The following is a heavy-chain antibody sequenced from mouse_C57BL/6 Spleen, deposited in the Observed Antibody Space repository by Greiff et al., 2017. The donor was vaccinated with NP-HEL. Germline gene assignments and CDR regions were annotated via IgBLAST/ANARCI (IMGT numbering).Heavy chain of an antibody. CDR2: ISSGSSTI. Sequence: EVQVVESGGGLVKPGGSLKLSCAASGFTFSDYGMHWVRQAPEKGLEWVAYISSGSSTIYYADTVKGRFTISRDNAKNTLFLQMTSLRSEDTAMYYCARRATVVAPAMDYWGQGTSVTVSS. D-gene: IGHD1-1*01. CDR3: ARRATVVAPAMDY. CDR1: GFTFSDYG. J-gene: IGHJ4*01. V-gene: IGHV5-17*01.